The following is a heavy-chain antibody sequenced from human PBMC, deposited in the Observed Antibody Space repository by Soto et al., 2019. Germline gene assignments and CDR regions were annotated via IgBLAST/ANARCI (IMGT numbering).Heavy chain of an antibody. CDR1: GYSFTAYY. D-gene: IGHD2-2*02. J-gene: IGHJ5*02. CDR2: DNPNSGGA. CDR3: AREMGYRDSWNNWFDP. Sequence: SGAEVRKPGSSVKVSCRASGYSFTAYYIYWVRQAPGQGLELMGCDNPNSGGATYAHNFKGRVTMTRDTSISTAYMELSSLTSDDTAIYYCAREMGYRDSWNNWFDPWGQGTLVTVSS. V-gene: IGHV1-2*02.